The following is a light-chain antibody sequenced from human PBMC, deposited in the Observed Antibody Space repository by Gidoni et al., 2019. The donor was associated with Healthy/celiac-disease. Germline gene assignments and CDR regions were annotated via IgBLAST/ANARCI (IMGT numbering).Light chain of an antibody. CDR1: QSVSSY. J-gene: IGKJ4*01. Sequence: ELVLTQSPATLSLSPGERATLSCRAGQSVSSYLAWYQQKPGQAPRLLIYDASNRATGIPARFSGSGSGTDFTLTISSLEPEDFAVYYCQQRSNWPQLTFGGGTKVEIK. CDR3: QQRSNWPQLT. CDR2: DAS. V-gene: IGKV3-11*01.